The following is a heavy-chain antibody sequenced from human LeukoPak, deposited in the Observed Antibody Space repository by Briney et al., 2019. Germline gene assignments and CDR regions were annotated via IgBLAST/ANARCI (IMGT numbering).Heavy chain of an antibody. D-gene: IGHD6-13*01. Sequence: SQTLSLTCAISGDSVSSNSAAWNWIGQSPSRGLEWLGRTYYRSKWYNDYAVSVKSRITINPDTSKNQFSLQLNSVTPEDTAVYYCARGVAAAVEGRPLAGMDVWGQGTTVTVSS. V-gene: IGHV6-1*01. CDR1: GDSVSSNSAA. CDR2: TYYRSKWYN. CDR3: ARGVAAAVEGRPLAGMDV. J-gene: IGHJ6*02.